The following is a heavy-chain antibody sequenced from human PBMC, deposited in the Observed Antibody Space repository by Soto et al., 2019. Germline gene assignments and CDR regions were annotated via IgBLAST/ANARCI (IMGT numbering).Heavy chain of an antibody. CDR3: ASVRGSGWYFDS. CDR2: IWSDGSDK. CDR1: GFTFSRSD. Sequence: QVQLVESGGGVAQPGRSLTLSCAASGFTFSRSDMHWVRQAPGKGLEWVAGIWSDGSDKYYVDSVKGRFIISRDNSKNTLYLQMNSLRADDTAVYYCASVRGSGWYFDSWGQGTLVTVSS. J-gene: IGHJ4*02. V-gene: IGHV3-33*01. D-gene: IGHD6-19*01.